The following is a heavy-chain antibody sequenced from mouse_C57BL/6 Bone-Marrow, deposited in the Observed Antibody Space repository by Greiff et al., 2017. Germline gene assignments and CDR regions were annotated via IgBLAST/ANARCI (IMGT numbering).Heavy chain of an antibody. CDR3: ARPYYSNYWYFDV. CDR2: IYPGSGST. D-gene: IGHD2-5*01. V-gene: IGHV1-55*01. Sequence: QVQLQQPGAELVKPGASVKMSCKASGYTFTSYWITWVKQRPGQGLEWIGYIYPGSGSTNYNEKFKSKATLTVDTSASTAYMQLSSLTSEDTAVYYCARPYYSNYWYFDVWGTGTTVTVSS. J-gene: IGHJ1*03. CDR1: GYTFTSYW.